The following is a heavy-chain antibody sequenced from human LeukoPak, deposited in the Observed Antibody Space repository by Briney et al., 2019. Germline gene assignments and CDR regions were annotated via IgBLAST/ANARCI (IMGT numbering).Heavy chain of an antibody. CDR1: GFTFSSYG. CDR2: IWYDGSNK. J-gene: IGHJ4*02. D-gene: IGHD2-15*01. CDR3: ARDLGGGSYYFDY. V-gene: IGHV3-33*08. Sequence: GGSLRLSCAASGFTFSSYGMHWVRQAPGKGLEWVAVIWYDGSNKYYADSVKGRFTISRDNSKITLYLQMNSLRAEDTAVYYCARDLGGGSYYFDYWGQGTLVTVSS.